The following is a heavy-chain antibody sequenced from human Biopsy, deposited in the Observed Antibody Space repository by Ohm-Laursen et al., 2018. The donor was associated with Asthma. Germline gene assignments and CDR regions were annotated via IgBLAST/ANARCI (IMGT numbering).Heavy chain of an antibody. Sequence: SLRLSCSASGFSFSNFGMHWVRQAPGKGLEWVTLIWYDGSKKYYSESVKGRFTIARDNSKNTLYLQMNSLRVEDTAMYYCARGREGSGSYFTSHWFDPWGQGTQVTVSS. CDR2: IWYDGSKK. V-gene: IGHV3-33*08. J-gene: IGHJ5*02. D-gene: IGHD3-10*01. CDR3: ARGREGSGSYFTSHWFDP. CDR1: GFSFSNFG.